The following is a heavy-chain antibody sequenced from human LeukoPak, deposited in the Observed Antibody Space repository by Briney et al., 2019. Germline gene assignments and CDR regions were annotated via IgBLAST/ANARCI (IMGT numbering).Heavy chain of an antibody. J-gene: IGHJ4*02. CDR1: GYTFTSYY. CDR2: INPSGGST. CDR3: ARVFSCSSTSCYGGYSYGWFDY. V-gene: IGHV1-46*01. D-gene: IGHD2-2*01. Sequence: ASVKVSCRASGYTFTSYYMHGVRQAPGQGLEGVGVINPSGGSTSYAQKFQGRVTMTRDMSTSTVYMELSSLRSEDTAVYYWARVFSCSSTSCYGGYSYGWFDYWGQGTLVTVSS.